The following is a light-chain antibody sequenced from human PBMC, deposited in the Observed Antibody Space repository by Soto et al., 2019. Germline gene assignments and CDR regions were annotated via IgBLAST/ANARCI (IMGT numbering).Light chain of an antibody. Sequence: DIQMTQPPPTRLPFLEDKFTSTCRPSQIIINWLAWYQQKPGTAPKVLIYHASNLQSGVPSRFSGSGSGTEFTLTISSLQPDDFATYYCQQYNSYSFGQGTKVEIK. V-gene: IGKV1-5*01. CDR2: HAS. CDR3: QQYNSYS. J-gene: IGKJ1*01. CDR1: QIIINW.